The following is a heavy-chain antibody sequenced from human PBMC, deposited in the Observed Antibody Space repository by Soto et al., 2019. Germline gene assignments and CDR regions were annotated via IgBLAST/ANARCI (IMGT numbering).Heavy chain of an antibody. CDR2: ISAYNGNT. J-gene: IGHJ6*03. CDR1: GYTFTSYG. D-gene: IGHD4-17*01. V-gene: IGHV1-18*01. Sequence: ASVKVSCKASGYTFTSYGISWVRQAPGQGLEWMGWISAYNGNTNYAQKLQGRVTMTTDTSTSTAYMELRSLRSDDTAVYYCARVLPPTVTTGYYYYYMDVWGKGTTVTVSS. CDR3: ARVLPPTVTTGYYYYYMDV.